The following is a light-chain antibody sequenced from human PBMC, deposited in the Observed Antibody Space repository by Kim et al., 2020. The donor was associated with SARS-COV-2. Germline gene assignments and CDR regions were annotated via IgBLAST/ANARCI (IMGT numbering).Light chain of an antibody. J-gene: IGKJ2*01. V-gene: IGKV3-11*01. CDR2: DAS. CDR1: QSVSTS. CDR3: QQRSNWPPYT. Sequence: WSPGEGATLSCRASQSVSTSLAWYQQKPGQAPRLLIHDASNRATGIPARFSGSGSGTDFTLTISSLEPEDFAVYYCQQRSNWPPYTFGQGTKLEI.